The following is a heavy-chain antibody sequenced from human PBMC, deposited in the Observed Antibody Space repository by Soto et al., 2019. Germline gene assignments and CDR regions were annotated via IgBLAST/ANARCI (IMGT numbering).Heavy chain of an antibody. V-gene: IGHV3-21*01. CDR1: GFTFSSYS. J-gene: IGHJ4*02. D-gene: IGHD3-10*01. CDR3: AREHTPAYYYGSGSYYSY. Sequence: EVQLVESGGGLVKPGGSLRLSCAASGFTFSSYSMNWVRQAPGKGLEWVSSISSSSSYIYYADSVKGRFTISRDNAKNSLYLQMNSLGAEDTAVYYCAREHTPAYYYGSGSYYSYWGQGTLVTVSS. CDR2: ISSSSSYI.